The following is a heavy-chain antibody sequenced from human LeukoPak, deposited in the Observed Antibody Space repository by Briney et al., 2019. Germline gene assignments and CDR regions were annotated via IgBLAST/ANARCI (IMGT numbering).Heavy chain of an antibody. Sequence: GGSLRLSCAASGFTFSTYAMSWVRQAPGKGLEWVSVISGSGGITYYADSVKGRFTISRDNSKNTLYLQMNSLRAEDTAVYYCARVYCSSTSCYTKRLYYYYYMDVWGKGTTVTVSS. V-gene: IGHV3-23*01. CDR1: GFTFSTYA. CDR2: ISGSGGIT. J-gene: IGHJ6*03. CDR3: ARVYCSSTSCYTKRLYYYYYMDV. D-gene: IGHD2-2*01.